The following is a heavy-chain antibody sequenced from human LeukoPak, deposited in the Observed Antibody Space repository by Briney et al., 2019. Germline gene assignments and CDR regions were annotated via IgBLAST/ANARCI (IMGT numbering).Heavy chain of an antibody. D-gene: IGHD4-17*01. V-gene: IGHV1-2*02. CDR3: ARWNDYGDYGLDY. J-gene: IGHJ4*02. CDR1: GYTFTGYY. CDR2: INPNSGGT. Sequence: ASVKVSCKASGYTFTGYYMHWVRQAPGQGLEWMGWINPNSGGTNYAQKFQGRVTMTRDTSISTAYMELSRLRSDDTAAYYCARWNDYGDYGLDYWGQGTLVTVSS.